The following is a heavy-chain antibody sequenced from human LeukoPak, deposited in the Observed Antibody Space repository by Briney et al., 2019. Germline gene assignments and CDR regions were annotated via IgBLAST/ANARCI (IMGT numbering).Heavy chain of an antibody. CDR3: ARDLHYYGPDPYYFDY. J-gene: IGHJ4*02. Sequence: ASVKVSCKASGYTFTSYGISWVRQAPGQGLEWVGWISAYNGNTNYAQKLQGRVTMTTDTSTSTAYIELRSLRSDDTAVYYCARDLHYYGPDPYYFDYWGQGTLVTVSS. V-gene: IGHV1-18*04. CDR2: ISAYNGNT. CDR1: GYTFTSYG. D-gene: IGHD3-10*01.